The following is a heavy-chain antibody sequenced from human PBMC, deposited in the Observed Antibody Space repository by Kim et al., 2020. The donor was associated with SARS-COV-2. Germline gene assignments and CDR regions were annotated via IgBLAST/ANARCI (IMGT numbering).Heavy chain of an antibody. Sequence: SVKVSCKASGGTFSSYAISWVRQAPGQGLEWMGRIIPILGIANYAQKFQGRVTITADKSTSTAYMELSSLRSEDTAVYYCATYSNGIQEQSPGSYFDYWGQGTLVTVSS. J-gene: IGHJ4*02. CDR1: GGTFSSYA. D-gene: IGHD6-19*01. CDR2: IIPILGIA. V-gene: IGHV1-69*04. CDR3: ATYSNGIQEQSPGSYFDY.